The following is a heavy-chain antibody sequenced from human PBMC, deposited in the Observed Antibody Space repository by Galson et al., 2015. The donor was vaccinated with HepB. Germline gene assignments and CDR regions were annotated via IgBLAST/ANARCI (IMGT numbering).Heavy chain of an antibody. CDR3: ARGYDSSASAGYGDY. CDR1: GFRFSDYS. CDR2: ISRSSRYI. J-gene: IGHJ4*01. Sequence: SLRLSCAASGFRFSDYSLTWLRQSPRKGLEWVSSISRSSRYIYYAGSVRGRFSISRDNARSSGFLQMNSLRVDDTAVYYCARGYDSSASAGYGDYWGQGIQVTVSS. V-gene: IGHV3-21*01. D-gene: IGHD3-22*01.